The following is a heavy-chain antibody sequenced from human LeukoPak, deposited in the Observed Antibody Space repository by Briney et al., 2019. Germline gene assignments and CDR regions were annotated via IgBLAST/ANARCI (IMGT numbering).Heavy chain of an antibody. CDR3: ARSTPPTYYDFWSGYYSVHYYYMDV. Sequence: PGGSLRLSCAAPGFTFSSYDMHWVRHATGKGLEWVSAIGTAGDTYYPGSVKSRFTISRENAKNSFYVQMNSLRAGDTAVYYCARSTPPTYYDFWSGYYSVHYYYMDVWGKGTTVTVSS. D-gene: IGHD3-3*01. V-gene: IGHV3-13*01. CDR1: GFTFSSYD. CDR2: IGTAGDT. J-gene: IGHJ6*03.